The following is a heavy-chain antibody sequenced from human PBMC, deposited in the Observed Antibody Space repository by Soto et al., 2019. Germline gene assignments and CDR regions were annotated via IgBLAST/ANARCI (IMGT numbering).Heavy chain of an antibody. V-gene: IGHV4-59*11. CDR2: VYYNGIT. J-gene: IGHJ4*02. CDR3: GSGHWQSDY. CDR1: GGSINNHY. D-gene: IGHD2-15*01. Sequence: SETLSLTCTVSGGSINNHYWSWIRQPPGKGLEWLGYVYYNGITNYNPSLKSRVTMSVDTSKNQVSLNLTSLTAADTATYYCGSGHWQSDYWGQGTLVTVSS.